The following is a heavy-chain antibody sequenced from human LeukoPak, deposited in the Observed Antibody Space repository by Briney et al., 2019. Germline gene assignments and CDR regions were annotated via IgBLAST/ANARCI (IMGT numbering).Heavy chain of an antibody. CDR3: ASRIRTSFEY. CDR1: GFTFGSSG. V-gene: IGHV3-30*02. Sequence: QSGGSLRLSCIASGFTFGSSGMHWVRQAPGKGLEWVAYVRNDGTNKYYADSVKGRSTISRDDSKNTLYLHMSSLRAEDTAVYYCASRIRTSFEYWGPGTLVTVSS. D-gene: IGHD1-14*01. CDR2: VRNDGTNK. J-gene: IGHJ4*02.